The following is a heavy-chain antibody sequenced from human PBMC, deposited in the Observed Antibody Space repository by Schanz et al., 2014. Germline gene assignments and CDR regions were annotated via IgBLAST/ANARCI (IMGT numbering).Heavy chain of an antibody. CDR2: INPSVGNT. D-gene: IGHD6-13*01. CDR3: ARDGEAAAGCDY. V-gene: IGHV1-46*03. CDR1: GYSFTTYY. J-gene: IGHJ4*02. Sequence: QVQLVQSGAEVKKPGASVRVSCKASGYSFTTYYIHWVRQAPGQGLEWMGLINPSVGNTNYAQKFRGRVTMTRDTSTSTVYMELSSLRSEDTAVYYCARDGEAAAGCDYWGQGTLVDVSS.